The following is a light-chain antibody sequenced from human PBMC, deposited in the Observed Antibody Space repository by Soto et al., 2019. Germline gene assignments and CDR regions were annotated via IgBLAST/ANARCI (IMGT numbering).Light chain of an antibody. CDR2: QAS. CDR1: QSISIW. CDR3: LQYNSYPVT. J-gene: IGKJ4*02. Sequence: DIQMTQSPSTLSASVGDRVTTTCRASQSISIWLAWYQQKPGKAPKLLIYQASTLESGVPSRFSGSGSGTEFTLPITSLQPDDFATYYCLQYNSYPVTFGGGTKVEIK. V-gene: IGKV1-5*03.